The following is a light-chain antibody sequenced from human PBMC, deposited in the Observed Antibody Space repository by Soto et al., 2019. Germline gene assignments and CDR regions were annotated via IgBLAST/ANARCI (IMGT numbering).Light chain of an antibody. CDR1: SSDVGAYNY. CDR2: EVT. V-gene: IGLV2-8*01. Sequence: QSVLTQPPSASGSPGQSVTISCTGTSSDVGAYNYVSLYQQHAGKAPKLVIYEVTKPPSGVPDRFSGSKSSNTASLTVSGLQAEDEADYYCSSFASSNTWVFGGGTKVTVL. CDR3: SSFASSNTWV. J-gene: IGLJ3*02.